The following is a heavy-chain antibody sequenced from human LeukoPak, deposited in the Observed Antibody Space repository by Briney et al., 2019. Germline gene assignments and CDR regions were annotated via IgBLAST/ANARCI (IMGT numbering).Heavy chain of an antibody. CDR1: GFSLSNARMG. V-gene: IGHV2-26*02. CDR3: ARSYSDYDYFNNWFDP. D-gene: IGHD5-12*01. CDR2: IFSNDGK. J-gene: IGHJ5*02. Sequence: ESGPTLVNPTETLTLTCTVSGFSLSNARMGVSWIRQPPGKALEWLAHIFSNDGKSYSTSLKSRLTISKDTSKNQVVLTMTNMDPVDTATYYCARSYSDYDYFNNWFDPWGQGTLVTVSS.